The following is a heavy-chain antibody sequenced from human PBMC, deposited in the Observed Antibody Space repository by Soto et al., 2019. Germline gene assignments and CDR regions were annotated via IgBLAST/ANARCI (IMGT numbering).Heavy chain of an antibody. V-gene: IGHV1-18*01. CDR3: ASRGYASDDFDY. J-gene: IGHJ4*02. CDR2: ISAYNGHT. Sequence: QVQLVQSGAEVKKPGASVKVSCKVSGYTLNTYGISWVRQAPGQGLEWMGRISAYNGHTNYAQKFQGRVTMTTDTSPTTAYMELRSLRADDTAVYYCASRGYASDDFDYWGQGTLVTVSS. D-gene: IGHD3-22*01. CDR1: GYTLNTYG.